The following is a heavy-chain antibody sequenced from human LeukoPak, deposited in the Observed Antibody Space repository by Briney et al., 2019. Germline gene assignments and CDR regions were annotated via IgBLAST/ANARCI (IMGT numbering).Heavy chain of an antibody. Sequence: AETLSLTCIVSGGSISSYYWSWIRQPPGKGLEWIGYIYYSGSTNYNPSLKSRVTISVDTSKNQFSLKLSSVTAADTAVYYCARVPGEYYYGSWSYYYYYYYMDVWGKGTTVTISS. V-gene: IGHV4-59*01. CDR1: GGSISSYY. CDR3: ARVPGEYYYGSWSYYYYYYYMDV. J-gene: IGHJ6*03. CDR2: IYYSGST. D-gene: IGHD3-10*01.